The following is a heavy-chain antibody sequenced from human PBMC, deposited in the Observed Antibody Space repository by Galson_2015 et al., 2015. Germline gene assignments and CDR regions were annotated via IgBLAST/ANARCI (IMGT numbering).Heavy chain of an antibody. CDR3: ARYVAALDY. J-gene: IGHJ4*02. Sequence: SLRLSCAASGFTFSTYNMNWVRRAPGKGLEWVSSISSSSTYIYYADSVKGRFTISRDNAKNSLFLQMSGLRAEDTAVYYCARYVAALDYWGQGTLVTVSS. CDR1: GFTFSTYN. D-gene: IGHD3-16*01. CDR2: ISSSSTYI. V-gene: IGHV3-21*01.